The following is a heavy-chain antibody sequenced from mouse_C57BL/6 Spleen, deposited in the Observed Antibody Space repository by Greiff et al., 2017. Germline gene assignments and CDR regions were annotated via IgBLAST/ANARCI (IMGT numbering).Heavy chain of an antibody. CDR3: ARGLLYGSILDY. CDR1: GFTFSDYA. CDR2: ISSGSSTI. D-gene: IGHD1-1*01. Sequence: EVQLVESGGGLVKPGGSLKLSCAASGFTFSDYAMHWVRQAPGKGLEWVAYISSGSSTIDYADTVKGRFTFSRDNAKNTLLLQMTSLRSDDTAMYYCARGLLYGSILDYWGQGTTVTVSA. V-gene: IGHV5-17*01. J-gene: IGHJ2*01.